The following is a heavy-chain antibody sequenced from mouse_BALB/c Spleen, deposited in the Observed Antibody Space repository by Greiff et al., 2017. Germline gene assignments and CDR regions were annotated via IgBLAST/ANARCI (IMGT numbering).Heavy chain of an antibody. V-gene: IGHV5-12-1*01. D-gene: IGHD2-2*01. CDR1: GFAFSSYD. J-gene: IGHJ2*01. CDR2: ISSGGGST. CDR3: AREGYGSYYFGY. Sequence: EVKLVESGGGLVKPGGSLKLSCAASGFAFSSYDMSWVRQTPEKRLEWVAYISSGGGSTYYPDTVNGRFTISRYNAKNTLYLHMSSLKSEDTAMYYCAREGYGSYYFGYWGQGTTFTVSS.